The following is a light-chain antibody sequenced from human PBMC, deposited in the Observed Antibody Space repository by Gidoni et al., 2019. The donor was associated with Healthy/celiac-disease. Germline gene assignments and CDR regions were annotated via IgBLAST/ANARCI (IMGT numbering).Light chain of an antibody. CDR1: QSVSSN. J-gene: IGKJ2*01. CDR2: GAS. V-gene: IGKV3-15*01. CDR3: QQYNNWPPVT. Sequence: EIVMTQSPATLSVSPGERATLSCRASQSVSSNLAWYQQKPGQAPRLLIYGASTRATGIPGRFSGSGSWTEFTLTISSLQSEDFAVYYCQQYNNWPPVTFGQGTKLEIK.